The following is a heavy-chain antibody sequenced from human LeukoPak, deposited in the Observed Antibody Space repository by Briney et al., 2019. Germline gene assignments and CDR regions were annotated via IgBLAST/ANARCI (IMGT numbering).Heavy chain of an antibody. D-gene: IGHD3-9*01. CDR3: ARDYDVLTAYPPTQLFDP. J-gene: IGHJ5*02. Sequence: SETLSLTCTVSGYSISSGYYWGWIRQPPGKGLEWIGSIYHSGSTYYNPSLKSRVTISVDTSKNQFSLKMSSVTAADTAVYYCARDYDVLTAYPPTQLFDPWGQGTLVTVSS. CDR1: GYSISSGYY. CDR2: IYHSGST. V-gene: IGHV4-38-2*02.